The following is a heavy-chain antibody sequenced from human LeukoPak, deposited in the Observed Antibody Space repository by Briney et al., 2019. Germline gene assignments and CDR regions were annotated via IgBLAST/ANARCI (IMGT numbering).Heavy chain of an antibody. CDR2: IRGGGGNT. J-gene: IGHJ4*02. Sequence: GGSLRLSCVASGFNFNSYGMTWVRQAPGEGLEWVSPIRGGGGNTYYADSVKGRFTISRDNPKNKVYLQMNSLRAEDTAVYYCAKECDYWGQGTLVTVSS. CDR3: AKECDY. CDR1: GFNFNSYG. V-gene: IGHV3-23*01.